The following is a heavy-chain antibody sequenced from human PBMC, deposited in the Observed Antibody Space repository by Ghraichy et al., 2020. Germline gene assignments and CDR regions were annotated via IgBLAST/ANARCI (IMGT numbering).Heavy chain of an antibody. CDR2: INPSGGSS. CDR3: ARVGADYLSSHWYFDL. D-gene: IGHD3-22*01. V-gene: IGHV1-46*01. Sequence: ASVKVSCKASGYTFTSYYLHWARQAPGQGLEWMGVINPSGGSSSYAQKFQGRVTMTRDTSTGTVYMELSSLRSEDTAVYYCARVGADYLSSHWYFDLWGRGTLVTVSS. CDR1: GYTFTSYY. J-gene: IGHJ2*01.